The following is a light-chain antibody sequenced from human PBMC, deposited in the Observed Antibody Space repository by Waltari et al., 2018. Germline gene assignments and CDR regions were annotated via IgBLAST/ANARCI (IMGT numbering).Light chain of an antibody. V-gene: IGKV3-15*01. Sequence: DIVMTQSPANLSVSPGERATLSCRASQSVSSKLAWFQQKTGQAPRLLIYGASTRATGIPARFSGSGSGTDFTLIISSLQSEDFADYYCQQLNNWPFTFGPGTKVDIK. CDR3: QQLNNWPFT. J-gene: IGKJ3*01. CDR1: QSVSSK. CDR2: GAS.